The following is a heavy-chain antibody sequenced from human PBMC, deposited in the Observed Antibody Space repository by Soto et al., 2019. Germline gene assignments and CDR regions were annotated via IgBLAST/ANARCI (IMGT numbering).Heavy chain of an antibody. J-gene: IGHJ6*03. CDR3: ARSPTILHVYYDYYYYQDV. CDR2: MNPNSGNT. D-gene: IGHD3-3*01. V-gene: IGHV1-8*01. CDR1: GYTFTSYD. Sequence: ASVKVSCKASGYTFTSYDINWVRQATGQGLEWMGWMNPNSGNTGYAQKFQGRVTMTRNTSISTAYMELSSLRSEDTAVYYCARSPTILHVYYDYYYYQDVWGKGNTVTVSS.